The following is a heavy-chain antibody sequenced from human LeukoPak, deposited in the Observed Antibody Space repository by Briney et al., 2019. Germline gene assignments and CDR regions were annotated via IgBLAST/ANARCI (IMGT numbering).Heavy chain of an antibody. V-gene: IGHV4-34*01. CDR2: INHSGST. Sequence: SETLSLTCAVYGGSFSGYYWSWIRQPPGKGLEWIGEINHSGSTNYNPSLKSRVTISVDTSKNQFSLKLSSVTAADTAVYYCVRTVGCSSTGCHPYFDYWGQGTLVTVSS. J-gene: IGHJ4*02. D-gene: IGHD2-2*01. CDR3: VRTVGCSSTGCHPYFDY. CDR1: GGSFSGYY.